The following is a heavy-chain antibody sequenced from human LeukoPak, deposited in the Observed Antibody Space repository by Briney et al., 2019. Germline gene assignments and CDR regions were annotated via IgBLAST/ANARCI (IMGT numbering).Heavy chain of an antibody. V-gene: IGHV1-18*01. CDR1: GYIFTIYG. CDR2: ISGDNDNT. D-gene: IGHD3-22*01. J-gene: IGHJ5*01. CDR3: ARATSLGDSSGYYYADS. Sequence: ASVKVSCKASGYIFTIYGISWVRQAPGQGLEWMGWISGDNDNTYYAQKYQGIVTMTTDTSTNTAYMELRSLRSDDTAVYYCARATSLGDSSGYYYADSWGQGTLVTVSS.